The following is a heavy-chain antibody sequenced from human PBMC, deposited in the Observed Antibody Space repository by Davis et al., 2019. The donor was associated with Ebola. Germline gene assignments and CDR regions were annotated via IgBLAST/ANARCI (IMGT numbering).Heavy chain of an antibody. CDR2: ISYDGSNK. CDR3: AIDGHYYDSSGYLYYYYYGMDV. V-gene: IGHV3-30*03. Sequence: PGGSLRLSCAASGFTFSSYGMHWVRQAPGKGLEWVAVISYDGSNKYYADSVKGRFTISRDNSKNTLYLQMNSLRAEDTAVYYCAIDGHYYDSSGYLYYYYYGMDVWGKGTTVTVSS. D-gene: IGHD3-22*01. CDR1: GFTFSSYG. J-gene: IGHJ6*04.